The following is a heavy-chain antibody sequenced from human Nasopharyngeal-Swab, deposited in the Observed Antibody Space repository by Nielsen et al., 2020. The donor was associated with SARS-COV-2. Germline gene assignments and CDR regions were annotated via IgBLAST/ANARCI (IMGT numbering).Heavy chain of an antibody. CDR1: GFSFSTFA. J-gene: IGHJ4*02. CDR3: ARGGSQQLVLLYLDY. D-gene: IGHD6-13*01. CDR2: ISNDGTSTA. Sequence: GESLKISCAASGFSFSTFAMHWVRQAPGKGLEWVALISNDGTSTAYYADSVKGRFTISMDNSKNTLYLQIDSLRPEDTAVYYCARGGSQQLVLLYLDYWGQGAQVTVSS. V-gene: IGHV3-30*04.